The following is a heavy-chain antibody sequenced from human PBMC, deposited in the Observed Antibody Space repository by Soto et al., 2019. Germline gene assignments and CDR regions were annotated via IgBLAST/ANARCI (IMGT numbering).Heavy chain of an antibody. D-gene: IGHD5-12*01. CDR3: ARSNGYNLLDY. J-gene: IGHJ4*02. V-gene: IGHV3-30-3*01. Sequence: SMRFSCVGSRISFIGSAFHWVRQAPGKALDWVSHIIFDGTKKYYADPVNGRFTTSRDNCKNTLYLQMNSLRAEDSAVYYCARSNGYNLLDYWVQGTPVAVSS. CDR2: IIFDGTKK. CDR1: RISFIGSA.